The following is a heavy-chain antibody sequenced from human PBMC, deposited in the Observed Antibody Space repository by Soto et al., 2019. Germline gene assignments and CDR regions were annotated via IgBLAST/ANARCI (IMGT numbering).Heavy chain of an antibody. CDR2: IRSKAYGVTT. V-gene: IGHV3-49*03. CDR1: DFPLGDYP. Sequence: RPRTLPCLAFDFPLGDYPMSGFGHAPGKGLDGVGLIRSKAYGVTTEYAGSVKGRFTISRDDSKSIAYLQMNSLKTEDTAVYYGNIVVVPAAPCSSAYYYYGMDVWGQGTTVTVSS. D-gene: IGHD2-2*01. J-gene: IGHJ6*02. CDR3: NIVVVPAAPCSSAYYYYGMDV.